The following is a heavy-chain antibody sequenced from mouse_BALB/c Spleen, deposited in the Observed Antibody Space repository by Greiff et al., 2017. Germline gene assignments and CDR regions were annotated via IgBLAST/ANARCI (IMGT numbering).Heavy chain of an antibody. V-gene: IGHV1-80*01. CDR1: GYAFSSYW. CDR2: IYPGDGDT. J-gene: IGHJ4*01. D-gene: IGHD2-1*01. CDR3: ARSGKGHYYAMDY. Sequence: VQLQQSGAELVRPGSSVKISCKASGYAFSSYWMNWVKQRPGQGLEWIGQIYPGDGDTNYNGKFKGKATLTADKSSSTAYMQLSSLTSEDSAVYFCARSGKGHYYAMDYWGQGTSVTVSS.